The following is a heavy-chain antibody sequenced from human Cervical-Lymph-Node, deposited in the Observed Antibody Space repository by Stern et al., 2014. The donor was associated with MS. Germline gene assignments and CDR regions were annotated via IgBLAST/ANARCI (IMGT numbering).Heavy chain of an antibody. J-gene: IGHJ6*02. CDR3: AGGGNYYYYAMDV. D-gene: IGHD3-16*01. CDR1: GGSISSGGYY. V-gene: IGHV4-31*03. CDR2: IYFSAST. Sequence: QLQLQESGPGLVKPSQTLSLTCTVSGGSISSGGYYWSWIRQHPGKGLDWIGYIYFSASTYYNPSLKSRVTISVDTSKTQFSLRLSSVTAADTAVYYCAGGGNYYYYAMDVWGQGTTVTVSS.